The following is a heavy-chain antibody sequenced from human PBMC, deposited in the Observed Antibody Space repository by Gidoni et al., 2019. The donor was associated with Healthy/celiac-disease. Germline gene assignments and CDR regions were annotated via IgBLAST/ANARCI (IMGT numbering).Heavy chain of an antibody. CDR1: GGTFSSYA. CDR2: IIPIFGTA. V-gene: IGHV1-69*01. CDR3: ASSLPGIAVAIDY. D-gene: IGHD6-19*01. J-gene: IGHJ4*02. Sequence: QVQLVQSGAEVKKPGSSVKVSCKASGGTFSSYAISWVRQAPGQGPEWMGGIIPIFGTASYAQKFQGRVTITADESTSTAYMELSSLRSEDTAVYYCASSLPGIAVAIDYWGQGTLVTVSS.